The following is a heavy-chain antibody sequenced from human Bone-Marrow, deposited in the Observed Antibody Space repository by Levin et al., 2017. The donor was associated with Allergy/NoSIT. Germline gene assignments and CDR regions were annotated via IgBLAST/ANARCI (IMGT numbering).Heavy chain of an antibody. CDR3: ARRPITMVRGYTDY. Sequence: GSLRLSCTVSGGSISSSSYYWGWIRQPPGKGLEWIGSIYYSGSTYYNPSLKSRVTISVDTSKNQFSLKLSSVTAADTAVYYCARRPITMVRGYTDYWGQGTLVTVSS. CDR2: IYYSGST. CDR1: GGSISSSSYY. V-gene: IGHV4-39*01. J-gene: IGHJ4*02. D-gene: IGHD3-10*01.